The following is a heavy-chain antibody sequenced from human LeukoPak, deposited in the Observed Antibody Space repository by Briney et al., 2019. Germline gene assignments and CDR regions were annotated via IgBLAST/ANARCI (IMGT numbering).Heavy chain of an antibody. J-gene: IGHJ4*02. CDR1: GYTLTELS. V-gene: IGHV1-24*01. CDR2: FDPEDGET. Sequence: GASVKVSCKVSGYTLTELSMHWVRQAPGKGLEWMGGFDPEDGETIYAQKFQGRVTMTEDTSTDTAYMELSSLRSEDTAVYYCARDPFPNVQVGYCSGGSCYESSDYFDYWGQGTLVTVSS. CDR3: ARDPFPNVQVGYCSGGSCYESSDYFDY. D-gene: IGHD2-15*01.